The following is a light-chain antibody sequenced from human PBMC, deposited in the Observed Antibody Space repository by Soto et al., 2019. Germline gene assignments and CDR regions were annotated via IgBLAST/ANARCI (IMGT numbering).Light chain of an antibody. CDR2: GVT. CDR3: SSFTSASTRI. Sequence: QSALTQPASVSGSPGQSISIPCTGTSSDIGAFNFVSWYQQHPGKAPKVLIYGVTNRPSGVDYRFSGSKSGNTASLIISGLRPEDEADYYCSSFTSASTRIFGTGTKFTVL. J-gene: IGLJ1*01. CDR1: SSDIGAFNF. V-gene: IGLV2-14*03.